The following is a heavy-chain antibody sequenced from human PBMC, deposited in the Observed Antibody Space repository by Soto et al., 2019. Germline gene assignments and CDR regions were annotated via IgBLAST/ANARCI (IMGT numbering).Heavy chain of an antibody. V-gene: IGHV3-30*18. CDR3: AKDQQYDYYDSSGYGNYFDY. CDR2: MSNDGNNQ. D-gene: IGHD3-22*01. CDR1: RFDFTSYG. Sequence: GGSLRLSCAASRFDFTSYGMHWLRQAPGKGLEWVAVMSNDGNNQFYADSVRGRFIISRDTSKNTLFLQMNSLRAEDTAVYYCAKDQQYDYYDSSGYGNYFDYWGQGTLVTVSS. J-gene: IGHJ4*02.